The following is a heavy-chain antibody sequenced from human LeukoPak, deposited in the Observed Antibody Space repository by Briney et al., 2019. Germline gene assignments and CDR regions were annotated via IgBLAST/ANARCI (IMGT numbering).Heavy chain of an antibody. D-gene: IGHD1-1*01. CDR3: AGGPAGYN. V-gene: IGHV3-53*01. J-gene: IGHJ1*01. Sequence: GGSLRLSCAASGLTVSSNHMSWVRQAPGKGLEWVSVIYSGGSTDYADSVKGRFTISRDNLKNTLYLQMNTLRAEDTAVYYCAGGPAGYNWGQGTLVTVSS. CDR1: GLTVSSNH. CDR2: IYSGGST.